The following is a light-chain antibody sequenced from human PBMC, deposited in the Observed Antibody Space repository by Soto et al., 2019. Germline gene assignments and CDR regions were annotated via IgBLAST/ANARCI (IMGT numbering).Light chain of an antibody. CDR3: QQANSFTLT. CDR2: DAS. V-gene: IGKV1-5*01. J-gene: IGKJ4*01. Sequence: DIHMTQSPSTLSASVGHIFTITCRASQSIGTWLAWYQQKPVKAPKLLIYDASSLESGVPSRLSGSGYGTDFTITISSMKPEDFETHYCQQANSFTLTFGGGTKV. CDR1: QSIGTW.